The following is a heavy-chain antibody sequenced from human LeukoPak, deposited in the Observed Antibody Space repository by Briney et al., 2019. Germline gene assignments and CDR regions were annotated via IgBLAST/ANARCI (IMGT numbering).Heavy chain of an antibody. CDR1: GFTFTAYL. D-gene: IGHD4-23*01. J-gene: IGHJ3*02. V-gene: IGHV3-30-3*01. CDR2: MSSDGNAM. CDR3: ARGGYSGGFDI. Sequence: PGRSLRLSCAASGFTFTAYLIHWVRQAPGKGLEWVAVMSSDGNAMFYADSVKGRFTISRDNSKNTLYLQMNSLRAEDTAVYYCARGGYSGGFDIWGQGTMVTVSS.